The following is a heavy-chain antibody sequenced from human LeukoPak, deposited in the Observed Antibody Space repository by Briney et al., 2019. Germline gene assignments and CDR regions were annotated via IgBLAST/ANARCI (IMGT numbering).Heavy chain of an antibody. V-gene: IGHV1-24*01. J-gene: IGHJ4*02. Sequence: ASVKVSCKVSGYTLTELSMHWVRQAPGKGLEWMGGFDPEDGETIYAQKLQGRVTMTTDTSTSTAYMELRSLRSDDTAVYYCARAVDTAMVPFDYWGQGTLVTVSS. CDR3: ARAVDTAMVPFDY. D-gene: IGHD5-18*01. CDR1: GYTLTELS. CDR2: FDPEDGET.